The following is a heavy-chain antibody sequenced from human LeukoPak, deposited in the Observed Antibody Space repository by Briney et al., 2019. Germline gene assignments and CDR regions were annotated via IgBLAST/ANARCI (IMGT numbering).Heavy chain of an antibody. CDR3: AREYSSTHAFDI. Sequence: SSETLSLTCTVSGGSISSYYWSWIRQPPGKGLEWIGYIYYSGSTNYNPSLKSRVTISVDTSKNQFSLQLNSVTPEDTAVYYCAREYSSTHAFDIWGQGTMVTVSS. CDR1: GGSISSYY. D-gene: IGHD6-13*01. CDR2: IYYSGST. J-gene: IGHJ3*02. V-gene: IGHV4-59*12.